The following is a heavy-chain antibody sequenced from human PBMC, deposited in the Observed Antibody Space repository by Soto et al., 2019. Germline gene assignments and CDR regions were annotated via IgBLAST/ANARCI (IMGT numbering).Heavy chain of an antibody. V-gene: IGHV4-30-4*01. CDR3: ARGPSGDKVDY. D-gene: IGHD7-27*01. Sequence: QVQLQESGPRLVKPSQTLSLTCTVSDGSISSGAYSWSWIRQTPEKGLQWIGHIYNSGSTYDTYNNQYLNIRLTISSDMSENQISLILTSVTAADTAVYYCARGPSGDKVDYWGQGTLVTVSS. CDR2: IYNSGSTYDT. CDR1: DGSISSGAYS. J-gene: IGHJ4*02.